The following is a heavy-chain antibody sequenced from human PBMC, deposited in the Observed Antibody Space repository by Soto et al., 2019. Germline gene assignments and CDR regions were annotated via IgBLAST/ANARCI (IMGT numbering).Heavy chain of an antibody. J-gene: IGHJ4*02. CDR1: VGSISSGGYY. CDR2: IYYSGST. V-gene: IGHV4-31*03. Sequence: SETLSLTCTVSVGSISSGGYYWSWIRQHPGKGLEWIGYIYYSGSTYYNPSLKSRVTISVDTSKNQFSLKLSSVTAADTAVYYCAKSMVRGRPLDYWGQGHCSPSP. D-gene: IGHD3-10*01. CDR3: AKSMVRGRPLDY.